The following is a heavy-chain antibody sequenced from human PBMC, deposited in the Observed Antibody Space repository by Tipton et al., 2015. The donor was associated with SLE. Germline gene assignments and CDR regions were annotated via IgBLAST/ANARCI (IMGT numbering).Heavy chain of an antibody. D-gene: IGHD2-21*02. V-gene: IGHV1-69*06. J-gene: IGHJ2*01. CDR2: IIPIFGTA. CDR3: ARKAVTDYWYFDL. CDR1: GGTFSSYA. Sequence: QLVQSGAEVKKPGSSVKVSCKASGGTFSSYAISWVRQAPGQGLEWMGGIIPIFGTANYAQKLQGRVTMTTDTSTSTAYMELRSLRSDDTAVYYCARKAVTDYWYFDLWGRGTLVTVSS.